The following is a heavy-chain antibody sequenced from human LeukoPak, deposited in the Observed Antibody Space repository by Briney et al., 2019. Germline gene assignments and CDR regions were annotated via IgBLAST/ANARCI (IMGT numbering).Heavy chain of an antibody. V-gene: IGHV1-2*02. CDR1: GYSFTDFY. Sequence: ASVKVSCKAAGYSFTDFYIHWVRQAPGQGPEWMGWINPNSGGTDYSQKFQGRVTMTRDTSSSTVYMELRSLRSDDTAVYYCARGSPPRRNYDSRGYYSYYFDYWGQGTLVTVSS. D-gene: IGHD3-22*01. CDR3: ARGSPPRRNYDSRGYYSYYFDY. CDR2: INPNSGGT. J-gene: IGHJ4*02.